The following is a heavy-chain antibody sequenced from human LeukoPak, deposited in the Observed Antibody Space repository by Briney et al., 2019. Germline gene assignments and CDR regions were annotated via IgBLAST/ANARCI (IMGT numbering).Heavy chain of an antibody. V-gene: IGHV3-23*01. J-gene: IGHJ6*03. CDR3: AKPTVVKGERYYYHYYMDV. Sequence: GGSLRLSCAASGFTFSSYGMSWVRQAPGKGLEWVSAISGRGGNTYYADSVKGRFTISRDNSKNTLYLQMNSLRAEDTAIYYCAKPTVVKGERYYYHYYMDVWGKGTTVTISS. CDR1: GFTFSSYG. CDR2: ISGRGGNT. D-gene: IGHD4-23*01.